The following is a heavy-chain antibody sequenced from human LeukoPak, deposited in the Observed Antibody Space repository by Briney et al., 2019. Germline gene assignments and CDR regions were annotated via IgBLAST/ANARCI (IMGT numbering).Heavy chain of an antibody. J-gene: IGHJ4*02. Sequence: SETLSLTCTVSGGSISSSSYYWGWIRQPPGKGLEWIGSIYYSGSTYYNPSLKSRVTISVDTSKNQFSLKLSSVTAADTAVYYCARGGRDGYNFSDLVRFDYWGQGTLVTVSS. D-gene: IGHD5-24*01. CDR2: IYYSGST. CDR3: ARGGRDGYNFSDLVRFDY. V-gene: IGHV4-39*07. CDR1: GGSISSSSYY.